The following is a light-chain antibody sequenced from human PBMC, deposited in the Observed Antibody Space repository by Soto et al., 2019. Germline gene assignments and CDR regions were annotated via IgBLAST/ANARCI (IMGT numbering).Light chain of an antibody. CDR1: QSINSN. V-gene: IGKV3-15*01. CDR2: AAS. CDR3: QQNYNWLRT. J-gene: IGKJ1*01. Sequence: DIVMTQSPSTLSVSAGERATLACRASQSINSNLAWYLQKPGQAPRLLIYAASTLATGIPARFSGSGSGTEFTLTISSLQSEDFAAYYCQQNYNWLRTLGQGTKVDIK.